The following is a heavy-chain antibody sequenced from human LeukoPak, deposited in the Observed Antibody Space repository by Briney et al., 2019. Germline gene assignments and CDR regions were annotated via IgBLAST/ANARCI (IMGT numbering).Heavy chain of an antibody. V-gene: IGHV4-30-4*08. Sequence: SQTLSLTCTVSGGSISSGDYYWSWIRQPPGKGLEWIGYIYYSGSTYYNPSLKSRVTISVDTSKNQFSLKLSSVTAADTAVHYCARVYCSSTSCYPRNNWFDPWGQGTLVTVSS. CDR1: GGSISSGDYY. J-gene: IGHJ5*02. D-gene: IGHD2-2*01. CDR2: IYYSGST. CDR3: ARVYCSSTSCYPRNNWFDP.